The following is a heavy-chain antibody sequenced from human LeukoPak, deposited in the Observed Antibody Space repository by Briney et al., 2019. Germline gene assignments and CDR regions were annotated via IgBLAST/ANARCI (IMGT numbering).Heavy chain of an antibody. J-gene: IGHJ4*02. Sequence: GGSLRLSCAASGFKFRDQSMSWVRQAPGRGLEWVSSISSSDTHINYADSVKGRFTISRDNSKNTLYLQMNSLRAEDTAVYYCTKAYYYDTSAYLTGEKRYWGQGTQVTVST. CDR1: GFKFRDQS. CDR2: ISSSDTHI. V-gene: IGHV3-21*04. D-gene: IGHD3-22*01. CDR3: TKAYYYDTSAYLTGEKRY.